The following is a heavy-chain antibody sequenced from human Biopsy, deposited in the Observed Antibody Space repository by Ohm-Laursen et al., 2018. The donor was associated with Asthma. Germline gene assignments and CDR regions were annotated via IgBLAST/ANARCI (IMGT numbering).Heavy chain of an antibody. CDR1: GGYTGSSDHH. D-gene: IGHD4-17*01. CDR2: VFWGGST. CDR3: ARVVSYGDIYFGIDV. V-gene: IGHV4-30-4*02. Sequence: PSDTLSLTCRVSGGYTGSSDHHWAWIRQAPGKGLEWIGFVFWGGSTHYSRSLERRVSISIDTATNEFSMKLWSVTPADTAVYFCARVVSYGDIYFGIDVWGPGNTVVVS. J-gene: IGHJ6*02.